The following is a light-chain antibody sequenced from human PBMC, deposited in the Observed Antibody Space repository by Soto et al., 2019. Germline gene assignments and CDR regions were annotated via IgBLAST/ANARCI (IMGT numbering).Light chain of an antibody. Sequence: DIQMTQSPSSLSASVGDRVTITCQASQDISNYLNWFQQKPGKAPKLLIYAASSLPTGVPSRFSGSGSGTDFTLTISSLQREDFATYYCQESLTSLGTFGPGTKVDIK. CDR1: QDISNY. J-gene: IGKJ3*01. CDR3: QESLTSLGT. V-gene: IGKV1-39*01. CDR2: AAS.